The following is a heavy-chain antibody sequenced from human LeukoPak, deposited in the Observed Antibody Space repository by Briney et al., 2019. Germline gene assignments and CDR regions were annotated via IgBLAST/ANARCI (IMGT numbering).Heavy chain of an antibody. D-gene: IGHD4-23*01. CDR1: GGSMGSSHYY. J-gene: IGHJ4*02. CDR2: IYHNGSP. Sequence: SETLSLTCTVSGGSMGSSHYYWGWIRQPPGKGVEWIGSIYHNGSPQYSPSLKSRVTISVDKSKNQFSLKLSSVTAADTAVYYCASRDYGGYYFDYWGQGTLVTVSS. V-gene: IGHV4-39*07. CDR3: ASRDYGGYYFDY.